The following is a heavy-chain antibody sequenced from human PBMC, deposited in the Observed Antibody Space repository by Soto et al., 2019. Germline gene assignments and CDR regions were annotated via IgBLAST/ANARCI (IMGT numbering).Heavy chain of an antibody. CDR2: INPYNGNT. CDR3: ARGCIAVTTHLCY. D-gene: IGHD4-17*01. Sequence: QVQLVQSGAEIKKPGASVKVSCKASGYTFNTYGITWVRQAPGQGLEWMGWINPYNGNTKFAQKLQDRVTMTTATSTSTAYMELASLISDDTAVYYCARGCIAVTTHLCYWGQGTLVTVSS. J-gene: IGHJ4*02. V-gene: IGHV1-18*01. CDR1: GYTFNTYG.